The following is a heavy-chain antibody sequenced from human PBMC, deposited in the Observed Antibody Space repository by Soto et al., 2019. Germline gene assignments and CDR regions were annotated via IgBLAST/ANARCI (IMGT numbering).Heavy chain of an antibody. Sequence: XESLKIFRKGSRDSFSNSWLAWVRQMPGKGLEWMGIIYPGDSETRYSPSFLGQVTISADKSINTAYLQWSSLKASDTAMYYCERHGAYRSSEFWGQGTLVTVPS. CDR2: IYPGDSET. V-gene: IGHV5-51*01. CDR3: ERHGAYRSSEF. J-gene: IGHJ4*02. CDR1: RDSFSNSW. D-gene: IGHD6-19*01.